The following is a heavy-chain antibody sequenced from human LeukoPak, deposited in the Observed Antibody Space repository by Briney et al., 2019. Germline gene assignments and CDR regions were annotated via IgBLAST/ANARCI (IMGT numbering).Heavy chain of an antibody. D-gene: IGHD3-10*01. Sequence: GGSLRLSCAASGFTFSNAWMSWVRQAPGKGLVWVGRIKSKTDGGTTDYAAPVKGRFTISRDDSKNTLYLQMNSLKTEDTAVYYCTTEDYYGSGSFHYWGQGTLVTVSS. J-gene: IGHJ4*02. CDR3: TTEDYYGSGSFHY. CDR1: GFTFSNAW. V-gene: IGHV3-15*01. CDR2: IKSKTDGGTT.